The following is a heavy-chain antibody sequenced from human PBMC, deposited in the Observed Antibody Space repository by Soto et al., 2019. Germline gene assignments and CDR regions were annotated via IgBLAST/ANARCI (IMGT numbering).Heavy chain of an antibody. J-gene: IGHJ6*02. D-gene: IGHD6-13*01. V-gene: IGHV3-30-3*01. CDR1: VFTFSSYA. CDR3: ARDGAAGRFEDYYYGMDV. CDR2: ISYDGSNK. Sequence: SLRLSCASSVFTFSSYAMHWVLQAPGKGLEWVAVISYDGSNKYYADSVKGRFTISRDNSKNTLYLQMNSLRAEDTAVYYCARDGAAGRFEDYYYGMDVWGQGTTVTVSS.